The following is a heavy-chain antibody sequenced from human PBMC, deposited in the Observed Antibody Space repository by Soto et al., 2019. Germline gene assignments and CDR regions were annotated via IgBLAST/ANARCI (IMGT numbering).Heavy chain of an antibody. D-gene: IGHD2-21*02. CDR1: GGSISSYY. CDR2: IYHSGST. CDR3: ARGGGGDPLSFDP. V-gene: IGHV4-59*12. Sequence: PSETLSLTCTVSGGSISSYYWSWIRQPPGKGLEWIGYIYHSGSTYYNPSLKSRVTISVDRSKNQFSLKLSSVTAADTAVYYCARGGGGDPLSFDPWGQGTLVTVSS. J-gene: IGHJ5*02.